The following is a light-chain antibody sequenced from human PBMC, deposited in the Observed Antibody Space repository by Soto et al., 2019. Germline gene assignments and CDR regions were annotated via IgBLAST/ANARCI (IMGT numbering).Light chain of an antibody. Sequence: QSALTQPASVSGSPGQSITISCAGTSSDVGTNNYVSWYQQHPGKAPKLMIYEVTYRPSGVSNRFSGSKSGNTASLTISGLQAEDEADYYCSSYTTGSAPVVFGGGTKLTVL. CDR2: EVT. V-gene: IGLV2-14*01. CDR3: SSYTTGSAPVV. J-gene: IGLJ2*01. CDR1: SSDVGTNNY.